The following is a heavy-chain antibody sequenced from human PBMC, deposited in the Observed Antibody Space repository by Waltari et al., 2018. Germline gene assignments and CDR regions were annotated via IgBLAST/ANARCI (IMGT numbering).Heavy chain of an antibody. CDR3: AKSRYSYGSTVDY. V-gene: IGHV3-23*01. CDR2: ISGSGGST. J-gene: IGHJ4*02. D-gene: IGHD5-18*01. Sequence: EVQLLESGGGLVQPGGSLRLSCTASGFTFSSYAMSWVRQAPGKGLEGVSAISGSGGSTYYADSVKGRFTISRDNSKNTLYLQMNSLRAEDTAVYYCAKSRYSYGSTVDYWGQGTLVTVSS. CDR1: GFTFSSYA.